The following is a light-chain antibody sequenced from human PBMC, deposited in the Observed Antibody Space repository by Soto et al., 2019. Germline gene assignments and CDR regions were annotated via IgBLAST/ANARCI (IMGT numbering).Light chain of an antibody. CDR1: QGISSY. J-gene: IGKJ1*01. V-gene: IGKV1-6*01. Sequence: IQMTQSPSSLSASVGDRVTITCRASQGISSYLGWYQQKPGKAPNLLIYDASTLHSGVPSRFSGSRSGTEFTLTVSSLQPEDFATYYCLQDHDDSWTFGQGTKVDIK. CDR3: LQDHDDSWT. CDR2: DAS.